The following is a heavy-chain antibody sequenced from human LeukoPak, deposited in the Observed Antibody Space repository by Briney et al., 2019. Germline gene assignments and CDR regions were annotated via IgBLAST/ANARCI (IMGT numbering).Heavy chain of an antibody. J-gene: IGHJ4*02. CDR2: IIPILGIA. V-gene: IGHV1-69*04. Sequence: SVKVSCKASGGTFSSYTISWVRQAPGQGLEWMGRIIPILGIANYAQKFQGRVTITADKSTSTAYMELSSLRSEDTAVYYCARDPRCCSSTSCYDRTASLGYWGQGTLVTVSS. CDR3: ARDPRCCSSTSCYDRTASLGY. D-gene: IGHD2-2*01. CDR1: GGTFSSYT.